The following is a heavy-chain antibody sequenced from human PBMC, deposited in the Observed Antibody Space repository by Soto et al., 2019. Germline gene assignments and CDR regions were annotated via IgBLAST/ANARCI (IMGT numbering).Heavy chain of an antibody. CDR3: ARDRCTTDKCYTHHFDV. D-gene: IGHD2-8*01. Sequence: QVQLVHSGGEVTKPGASVKVSCKSSGYTFTSYGVSWVRQAPGQGLEWLGWISVYTGNTKQAQKFQDRVTLTTEASTSTAYLELRSLRSDDTAVYYCARDRCTTDKCYTHHFDVWGQGTTVTVSS. CDR2: ISVYTGNT. J-gene: IGHJ6*02. V-gene: IGHV1-18*04. CDR1: GYTFTSYG.